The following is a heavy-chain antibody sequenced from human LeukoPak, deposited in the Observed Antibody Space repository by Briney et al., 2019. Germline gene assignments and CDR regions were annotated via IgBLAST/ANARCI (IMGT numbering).Heavy chain of an antibody. V-gene: IGHV4-38-2*02. CDR3: AREYYGTFDY. CDR1: GYSISSGYY. CDR2: IYHSGST. D-gene: IGHD2/OR15-2a*01. Sequence: SETLSLTCAVSGYSISSGYYWGWIRQPPGKGLEWIGSIYHSGSTYYNPSLKSRVTTSVDTSKNQFSLMLSSVTAADTAVYYCAREYYGTFDYWGQGTLVTVSS. J-gene: IGHJ4*02.